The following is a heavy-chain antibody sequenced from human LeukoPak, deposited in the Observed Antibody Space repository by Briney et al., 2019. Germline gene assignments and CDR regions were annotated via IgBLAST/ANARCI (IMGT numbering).Heavy chain of an antibody. V-gene: IGHV3-66*01. J-gene: IGHJ3*02. CDR2: IYSGGST. Sequence: PGGSLRLSCAASGFTVSSNYMSWVRQAPGKGLEWVSVIYSGGSTYYADSVKGRFTISRDNSKNTLYLQMNSLRAEDTAVYYCARVFGGSGWYDAFDIRGQGTMVTVSS. D-gene: IGHD6-19*01. CDR1: GFTVSSNY. CDR3: ARVFGGSGWYDAFDI.